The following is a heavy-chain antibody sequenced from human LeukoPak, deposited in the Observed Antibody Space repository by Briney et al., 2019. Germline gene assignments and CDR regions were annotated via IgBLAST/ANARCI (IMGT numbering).Heavy chain of an antibody. J-gene: IGHJ4*02. CDR1: GGTFSSYA. CDR3: ARDFLRSSGSY. CDR2: VIPIFDTA. Sequence: GASVKVSCKASGGTFSSYAISWVRQAPGQGLEWMGGVIPIFDTANYAQKFQGRVTITADESTTTAYMELSSLRSEDTAVYFCARDFLRSSGSYWGRGTLVTVSS. V-gene: IGHV1-69*13. D-gene: IGHD3-22*01.